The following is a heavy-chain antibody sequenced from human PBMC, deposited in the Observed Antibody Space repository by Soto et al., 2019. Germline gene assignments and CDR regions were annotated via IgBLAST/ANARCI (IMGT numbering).Heavy chain of an antibody. CDR3: ARDRSDPWGSYRRYYGMEV. CDR1: GGTFSSYA. CDR2: IIPIFGTA. V-gene: IGHV1-69*13. J-gene: IGHJ6*02. D-gene: IGHD3-16*02. Sequence: SVKVSCKASGGTFSSYAISWVRQAPGQGLEWMGGIIPIFGTANYAQKFQGRVTITADESTSTAYMELSSLRSEDTAVYYCARDRSDPWGSYRRYYGMEVWGQGTTVTVSS.